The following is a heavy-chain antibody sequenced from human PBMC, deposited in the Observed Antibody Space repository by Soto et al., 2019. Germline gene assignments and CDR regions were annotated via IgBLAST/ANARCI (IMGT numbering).Heavy chain of an antibody. J-gene: IGHJ4*02. CDR1: GFTFSSYS. CDR2: ISSSSSAI. CDR3: ARDLRADY. D-gene: IGHD3-16*01. Sequence: PWGSLRLSCAASGFTFSSYSMNWGRQAPGKGLEWVSYISSSSSAIYYADSVKGRFTISRDNAKNSLYLQMNSLSDEDTAVYYCARDLRADYWGQGTLVTVSS. V-gene: IGHV3-48*02.